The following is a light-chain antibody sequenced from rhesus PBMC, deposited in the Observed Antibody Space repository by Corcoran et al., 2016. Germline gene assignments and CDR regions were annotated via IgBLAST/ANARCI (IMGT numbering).Light chain of an antibody. CDR2: KAS. V-gene: IGKV1-22*01. J-gene: IGKJ2*01. CDR3: LQYSSSPYN. Sequence: DIQMTQSPSSLSASVGDTVTITCQASQGISSWLGWYQQKPGKAPKLLIYKASTLQSGVPSRFSGSGSGTVFTLTISRLQPEDFSTYYCLQYSSSPYNFGQGTKVESK. CDR1: QGISSW.